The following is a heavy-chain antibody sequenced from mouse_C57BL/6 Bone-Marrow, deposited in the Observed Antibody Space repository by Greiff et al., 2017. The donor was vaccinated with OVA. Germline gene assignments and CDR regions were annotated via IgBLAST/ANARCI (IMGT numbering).Heavy chain of an antibody. D-gene: IGHD2-2*01. J-gene: IGHJ2*01. CDR3: VYYGYGVDY. Sequence: QVQLLQSGAELARPGASVKLSCTASGFTFTSYGISWVNQTTGQGLEWIGEIYPRGGNTYYTEKVKGTATLTADKSSSTAYMELRSLTSEDSAVYFCVYYGYGVDYWGQGTTLTVSS. CDR2: IYPRGGNT. V-gene: IGHV1-81*01. CDR1: GFTFTSYG.